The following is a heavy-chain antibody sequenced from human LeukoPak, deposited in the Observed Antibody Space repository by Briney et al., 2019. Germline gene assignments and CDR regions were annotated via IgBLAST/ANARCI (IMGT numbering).Heavy chain of an antibody. V-gene: IGHV1-2*06. D-gene: IGHD3-10*01. J-gene: IGHJ4*03. CDR3: VLIRGVKKGLLVF. CDR1: GYTFTVCY. Sequence: ASVKLSCKSSGYTFTVCYMLWARHAPGQALEWVGRITPNSGGKNYAQEFQGRVAMTRGTSISTAYMELRRLSSDDTAVYYCVLIRGVKKGLLVFWGQGTLVTASS. CDR2: ITPNSGGK.